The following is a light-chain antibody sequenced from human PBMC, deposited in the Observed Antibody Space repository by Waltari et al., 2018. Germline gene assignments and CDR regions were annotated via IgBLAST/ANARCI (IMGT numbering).Light chain of an antibody. CDR1: SSDVGGFNY. CDR3: ASYTSTSTGV. V-gene: IGLV2-14*03. CDR2: SVT. Sequence: QSALAQPASVSGSPGQSITISCTGTSSDVGGFNYVSWYQQHPGKAPTLIIYSVTIRPSGVSDRFTGAKSGNTASLTSSGLQAEDEAYYCRASYTSTSTGVFGRGTKRTGL. J-gene: IGLJ3*02.